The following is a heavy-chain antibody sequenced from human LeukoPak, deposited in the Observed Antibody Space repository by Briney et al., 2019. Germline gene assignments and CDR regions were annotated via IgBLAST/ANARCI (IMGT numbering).Heavy chain of an antibody. CDR1: GFTFSSYA. D-gene: IGHD3-22*01. CDR2: ISGSGGST. J-gene: IGHJ3*02. V-gene: IGHV3-23*01. CDR3: ARNYDSSGYYDAFDI. Sequence: GGSLRLSCAASGFTFSSYAMSWVRQAPGKGLEWVSAISGSGGSTYYADSVKGRFTISRDNSKNTLYLQMNSLRAEDTAVYYCARNYDSSGYYDAFDIWGQGTMVTVSS.